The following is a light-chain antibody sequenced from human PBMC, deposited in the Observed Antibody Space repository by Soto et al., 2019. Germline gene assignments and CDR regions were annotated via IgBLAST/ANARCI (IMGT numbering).Light chain of an antibody. J-gene: IGKJ1*01. CDR2: ATS. V-gene: IGKV1-39*01. Sequence: DIQMTQSPSTLSASVGDRVTITCRASQSISSWLAWYQQKPGKAPKLLIYATSSLQGGVPSRFSGSGSETDFTLTITSLQPEDFATYYCQQTYDTPLTFGQGTKVDIK. CDR3: QQTYDTPLT. CDR1: QSISSW.